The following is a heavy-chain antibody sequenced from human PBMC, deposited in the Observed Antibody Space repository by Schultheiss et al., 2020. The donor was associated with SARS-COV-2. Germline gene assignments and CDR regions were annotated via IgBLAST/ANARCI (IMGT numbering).Heavy chain of an antibody. V-gene: IGHV1-69*13. CDR1: GGTFSSYA. CDR2: ISAYNGNT. D-gene: IGHD5-12*01. Sequence: SVKVSCKASGGTFSSYAISWVRQAPGQGLEWMGWISAYNGNTNYAQKLQGRVTITADESTSTAYMELSSLRSEDTAVYYCASPLDSGYDFGYWGQGTLVTVSS. CDR3: ASPLDSGYDFGY. J-gene: IGHJ4*02.